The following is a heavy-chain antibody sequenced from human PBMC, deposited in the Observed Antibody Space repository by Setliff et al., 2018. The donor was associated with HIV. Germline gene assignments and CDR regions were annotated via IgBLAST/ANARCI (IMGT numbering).Heavy chain of an antibody. CDR1: GGSISSSRYY. CDR2: IYYSGTT. J-gene: IGHJ4*02. D-gene: IGHD6-13*01. CDR3: ARANPPSSSSYFDY. Sequence: PSETLSLTCTVSGGSISSSRYYWGWIRQPPGMGLEWIGSIYYSGTTYYNPSLKSRVTISVDTSKNQFSLKLNSMTAADTAVYFCARANPPSSSSYFDYWGRGTLVTVSS. V-gene: IGHV4-39*07.